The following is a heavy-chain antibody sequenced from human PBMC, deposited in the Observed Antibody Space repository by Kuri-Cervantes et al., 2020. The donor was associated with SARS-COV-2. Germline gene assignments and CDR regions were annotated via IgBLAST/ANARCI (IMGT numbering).Heavy chain of an antibody. CDR3: AKESLLPSPGFGVVITEGGFDY. Sequence: SETLSLTCTVSGGTISSGGYYWRWIRQPPGKGLVWIGYIYHSGRTYYNPSLKSRVTISVDTSKNQFSLKLSSVTAADTAVYYCAKESLLPSPGFGVVITEGGFDYWGQGTLVTVSS. CDR2: IYHSGRT. V-gene: IGHV4-30-2*01. J-gene: IGHJ4*02. CDR1: GGTISSGGYY. D-gene: IGHD3-3*01.